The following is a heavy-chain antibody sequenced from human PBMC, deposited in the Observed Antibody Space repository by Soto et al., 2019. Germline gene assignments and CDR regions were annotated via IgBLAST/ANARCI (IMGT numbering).Heavy chain of an antibody. D-gene: IGHD3-10*01. J-gene: IGHJ6*02. CDR1: GGSITNYY. CDR3: ARHGFGPLHGLVDV. V-gene: IGHV4-59*08. CDR2: INYDGYS. Sequence: QLHLQESGPGLVKPSETLSPTCTVSGGSITNYYSSCFRHPPGKGLEWIGYINYDGYSAYNLSLKRRVTLSMDASKTQFSLMLESVTATDTAVYYCARHGFGPLHGLVDVWGPGTTVIVSS.